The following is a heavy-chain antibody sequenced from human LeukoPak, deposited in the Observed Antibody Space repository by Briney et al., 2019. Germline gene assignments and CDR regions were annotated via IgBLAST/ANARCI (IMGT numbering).Heavy chain of an antibody. CDR3: ATSVTGNDY. D-gene: IGHD2-21*02. J-gene: IGHJ4*02. V-gene: IGHV3-30*14. CDR1: GFTFSSYA. Sequence: GGSLRLSCAASGFTFSSYAMHWVRQAPGKGLEWVAVISYDGSNKYYADSVKGRFTISRDNSKNTLYLQMNSLRAEDTAVYYCATSVTGNDYWGQGTLVTVSS. CDR2: ISYDGSNK.